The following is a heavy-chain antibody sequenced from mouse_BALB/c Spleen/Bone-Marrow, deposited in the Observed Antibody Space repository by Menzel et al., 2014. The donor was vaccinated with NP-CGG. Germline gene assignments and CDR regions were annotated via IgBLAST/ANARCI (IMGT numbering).Heavy chain of an antibody. V-gene: IGHV1-18*01. D-gene: IGHD4-1*01. J-gene: IGHJ3*01. Sequence: DVQLKESGPELVQPGASVKIPCKASGYTFTDYNMDWVKQSHGKSLEWIGDINPNNGGTIYNQKFKGKATLTVDKSSSTAYMELRSLTSEDTAVYYCARGELGRFAYWGQGTLVTVSA. CDR1: GYTFTDYN. CDR3: ARGELGRFAY. CDR2: INPNNGGT.